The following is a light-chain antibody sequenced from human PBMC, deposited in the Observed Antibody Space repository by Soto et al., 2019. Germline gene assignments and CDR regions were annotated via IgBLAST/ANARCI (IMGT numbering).Light chain of an antibody. Sequence: DIQMTQSPSSLSASVGDRVTSTCRASQGISNYLAWYQQKPGKVPKLLIYAASTLQSGVPSRFSGSGSGTDFTPTISVLQPEDVATYYCQKYNSAPRTFGPGTKVDIK. CDR1: QGISNY. J-gene: IGKJ3*01. CDR3: QKYNSAPRT. V-gene: IGKV1-27*01. CDR2: AAS.